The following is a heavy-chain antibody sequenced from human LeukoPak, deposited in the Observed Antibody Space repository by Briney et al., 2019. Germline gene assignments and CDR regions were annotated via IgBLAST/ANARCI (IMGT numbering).Heavy chain of an antibody. J-gene: IGHJ4*02. CDR2: INPSGGST. Sequence: GASVKVSCKASGYTFTSYYMHWVRQAPGQGLEWMGIINPSGGSTSYAQKFQGRVTMTRDMSTSTVYMELSSLRSEDTAVYYCVRGPFSYYDSSGYGYFDYWGQGTLVTVSS. V-gene: IGHV1-46*01. CDR3: VRGPFSYYDSSGYGYFDY. CDR1: GYTFTSYY. D-gene: IGHD3-22*01.